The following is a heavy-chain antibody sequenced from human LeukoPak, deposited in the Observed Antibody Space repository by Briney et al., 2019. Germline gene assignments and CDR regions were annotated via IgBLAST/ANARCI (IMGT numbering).Heavy chain of an antibody. CDR3: ATGRQLVPHY. CDR1: GFTFTSAW. V-gene: IGHV3-15*01. Sequence: GGSLRLSCAASGFTFTSAWMTWVRQAPGKGLEWVGRIKSNADGGTTDYAAPVKGRITISRDDSKNALYLQMNSLRTEDTAVYYCATGRQLVPHYWGQGTLVTVSS. J-gene: IGHJ4*02. CDR2: IKSNADGGTT. D-gene: IGHD6-6*01.